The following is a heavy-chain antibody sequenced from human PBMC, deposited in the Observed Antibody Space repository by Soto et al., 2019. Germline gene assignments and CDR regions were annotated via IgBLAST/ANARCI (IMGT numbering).Heavy chain of an antibody. CDR2: ISAYNGNT. V-gene: IGHV1-18*01. Sequence: ASVKVSCKASGYTFTNFGISWVRQAPGQGLEWMGWISAYNGNTNYAQNFQGRVTMTTDTSTSTAYMELRSLRSDDTAVYYCARAAGYCSGGSCYSYYYYGMDVWGQGTTVTVSS. CDR3: ARAAGYCSGGSCYSYYYYGMDV. CDR1: GYTFTNFG. J-gene: IGHJ6*02. D-gene: IGHD2-15*01.